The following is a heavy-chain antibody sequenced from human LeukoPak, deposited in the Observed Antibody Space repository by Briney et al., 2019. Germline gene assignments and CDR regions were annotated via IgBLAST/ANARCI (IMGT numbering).Heavy chain of an antibody. Sequence: GGSLRLSCAASGFTVSSNYMSWVRQAPGKGLEWVSVIYSGGSTYYADSVKGRFTTSRDNSKNTLYLQMNSLRAEDTAVYYCARARSSIAAYDYWGQGTLVTVSS. CDR1: GFTVSSNY. CDR3: ARARSSIAAYDY. CDR2: IYSGGST. D-gene: IGHD6-6*01. V-gene: IGHV3-53*01. J-gene: IGHJ4*02.